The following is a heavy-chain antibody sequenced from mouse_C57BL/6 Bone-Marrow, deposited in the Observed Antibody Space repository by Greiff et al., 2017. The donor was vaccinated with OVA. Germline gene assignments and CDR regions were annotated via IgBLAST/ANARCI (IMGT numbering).Heavy chain of an antibody. CDR2: INPSSGYT. CDR3: ARTGSSLYYFDY. CDR1: GYTFTSYT. D-gene: IGHD1-1*01. J-gene: IGHJ2*01. V-gene: IGHV1-4*01. Sequence: QVQLQQSGAELARPGASVKMSCKASGYTFTSYTMHWVKQRPGQGLEWIGYINPSSGYTKYNQKFKDKATLTADKSSSTAYMQLSSLTSEDSAVYYCARTGSSLYYFDYWGQGTTLTVSS.